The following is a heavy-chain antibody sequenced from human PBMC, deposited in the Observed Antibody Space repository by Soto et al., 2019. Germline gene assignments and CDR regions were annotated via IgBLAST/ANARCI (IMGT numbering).Heavy chain of an antibody. CDR1: EGNSRGLD. CDR3: ARHKTPYSSSGYDFDF. Sequence: TVVEGNSRGLDCSWIIKTTGKGLEWIGYIYYSGSTNYNPSLKSRVTISVDTSKNQFSLKLSSVTAADTAVYYCARHKTPYSSSGYDFDFWGEGTLVTVSS. V-gene: IGHV4-59*08. CDR2: IYYSGST. D-gene: IGHD6-13*01. J-gene: IGHJ4*02.